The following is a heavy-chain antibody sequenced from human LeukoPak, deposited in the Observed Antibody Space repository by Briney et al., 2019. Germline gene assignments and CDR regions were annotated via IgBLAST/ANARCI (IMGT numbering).Heavy chain of an antibody. Sequence: PSETLSLTCTVSGGSISSSSYYWGWIRQPPGNGLEWIGSIYYSGSTYYNPSLKSRVTISVDTSKNQFSLKLSSVTAADTAVYYCARSVYYYYYYMDVWGKGTTVTISS. V-gene: IGHV4-39*01. CDR3: ARSVYYYYYYMDV. CDR1: GGSISSSSYY. J-gene: IGHJ6*03. CDR2: IYYSGST.